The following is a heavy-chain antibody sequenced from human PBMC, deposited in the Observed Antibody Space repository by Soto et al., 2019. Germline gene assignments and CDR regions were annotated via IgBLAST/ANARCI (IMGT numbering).Heavy chain of an antibody. D-gene: IGHD4-17*01. CDR3: ARANNNDYGDYNYFDY. J-gene: IGHJ4*02. Sequence: SETLSLTCAVSGGSISSSNWWSWVRKTPGKGLEWIGEIYHSGSTNYNPSLKSRVTISVDKSKNQFSLKLSSVTAADTAVYYCARANNNDYGDYNYFDYWGQGTLVTVSS. CDR1: GGSISSSNW. V-gene: IGHV4-4*02. CDR2: IYHSGST.